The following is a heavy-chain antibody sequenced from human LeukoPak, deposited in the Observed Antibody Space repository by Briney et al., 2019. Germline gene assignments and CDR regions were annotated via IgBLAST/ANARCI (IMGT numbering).Heavy chain of an antibody. CDR3: AKDRSGSFPNWFDP. CDR2: INGGGGNT. J-gene: IGHJ5*02. Sequence: GGSLRLSCAASGFTFSSYAMTWVRQAPGKGLEWVAAINGGGGNTYYADSVKGRFTISRDNSKNALYPQMNSLRGEDTAVYYCAKDRSGSFPNWFDPWGQGTLVTVSS. CDR1: GFTFSSYA. D-gene: IGHD3-10*01. V-gene: IGHV3-23*01.